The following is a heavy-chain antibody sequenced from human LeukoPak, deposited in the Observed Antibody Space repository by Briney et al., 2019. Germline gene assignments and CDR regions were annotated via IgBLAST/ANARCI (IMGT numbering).Heavy chain of an antibody. J-gene: IGHJ4*02. CDR1: GFIFSTYA. CDR2: ISGSGGST. Sequence: GGSLRLSCATSGFIFSTYALSWVRQAPGKGLEWAFSISGSGGSTYYADSVKGRFTISRDNAKNSLYLQMNSLRAEDTAVYYCARALNSYGRIGFDYWGQGTLVTVSS. CDR3: ARALNSYGRIGFDY. D-gene: IGHD5-18*01. V-gene: IGHV3-23*01.